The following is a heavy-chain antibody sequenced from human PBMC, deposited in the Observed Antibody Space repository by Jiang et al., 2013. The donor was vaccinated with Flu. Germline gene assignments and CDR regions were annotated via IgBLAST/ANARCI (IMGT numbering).Heavy chain of an antibody. CDR3: ARGVDDSIWGSYPVYFDY. Sequence: QTLVPPPRTVSGGSISSGYYYWSWIRQPPGKGLEWIGRIYNSGSTSNSPSLKTRVTVSMNASKNHFSLKLSSVTAADTAVYYCARGVDDSIWGSYPVYFDYWGQGILVTVSS. V-gene: IGHV4-61*02. CDR1: GGSISSGYYY. D-gene: IGHD3-16*02. CDR2: IYNSGST. J-gene: IGHJ4*02.